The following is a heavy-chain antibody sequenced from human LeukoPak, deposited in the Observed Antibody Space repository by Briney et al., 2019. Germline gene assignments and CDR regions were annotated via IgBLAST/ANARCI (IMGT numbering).Heavy chain of an antibody. CDR1: GFTFSSYS. CDR3: ARVYSSSWYYFDY. D-gene: IGHD6-13*01. Sequence: GGSLRLSCAASGFTFSSYSMNWVRQAPGKGLEWVSSISSSSSYIYYADSVKGRFTISRDNAKNSLHPQMNSLRAEDTAVYYCARVYSSSWYYFDYWGQGTLVTVSS. V-gene: IGHV3-21*01. J-gene: IGHJ4*02. CDR2: ISSSSSYI.